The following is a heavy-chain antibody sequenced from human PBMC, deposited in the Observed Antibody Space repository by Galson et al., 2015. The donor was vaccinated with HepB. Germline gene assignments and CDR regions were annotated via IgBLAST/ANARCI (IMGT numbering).Heavy chain of an antibody. D-gene: IGHD6-19*01. J-gene: IGHJ4*02. CDR3: ARGTSNGWYPYYFDY. V-gene: IGHV3-30*03. CDR1: GFTFSSYS. CDR2: MAYDGSNK. Sequence: SLRLSCAASGFTFSSYSMNWVRQAPGKGLEWVAVMAYDGSNKYYADSVKGRITISGDNSKNTLYLQMMSLRAEDTAVYFCARGTSNGWYPYYFDYWGQGTLVTVSS.